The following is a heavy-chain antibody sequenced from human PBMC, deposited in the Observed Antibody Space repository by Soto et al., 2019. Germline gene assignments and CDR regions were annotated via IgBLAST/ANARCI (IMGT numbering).Heavy chain of an antibody. CDR2: IYPGDSDT. CDR3: ARRDDSSGYYGDAFDI. Sequence: EVQLVQSGAEVKKPGESLKISCKGSGYSFTSYWIGWVRQMPGKGLEWMGIIYPGDSDTRYSPSFQGQVTISADKSISTAYLQWSSLKASDTAMYYCARRDDSSGYYGDAFDIWGQGTMVTVSS. CDR1: GYSFTSYW. J-gene: IGHJ3*02. V-gene: IGHV5-51*01. D-gene: IGHD3-22*01.